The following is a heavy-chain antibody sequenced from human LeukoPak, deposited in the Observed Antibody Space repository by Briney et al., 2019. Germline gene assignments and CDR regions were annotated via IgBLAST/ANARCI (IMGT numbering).Heavy chain of an antibody. Sequence: PGGSLRLSCAASGFTFSSYGLSWVRQAPGKGLEWVSAITGSGGSTYYADSVKGRFTISRDNSKNTLYLQMNSLRAEDTAVYYCAKALPIGGYFDYWGQGTLVTVSS. CDR3: AKALPIGGYFDY. J-gene: IGHJ4*02. V-gene: IGHV3-23*01. D-gene: IGHD1-26*01. CDR1: GFTFSSYG. CDR2: ITGSGGST.